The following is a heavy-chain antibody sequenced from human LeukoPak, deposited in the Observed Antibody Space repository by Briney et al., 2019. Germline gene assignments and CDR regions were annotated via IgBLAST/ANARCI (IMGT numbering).Heavy chain of an antibody. Sequence: SETLSLTCTVSGGSIRSYYWSWIRQPPGKGLDWIGWMHHSGSTKHNPYLKSRVTISVDTSKSQFSLKLSSVTAADTAVYYCARHAAVEGSSGWSPLWWFDPWGQGTLVTVSS. CDR1: GGSIRSYY. J-gene: IGHJ5*02. D-gene: IGHD6-19*01. CDR2: MHHSGST. V-gene: IGHV4-59*08. CDR3: ARHAAVEGSSGWSPLWWFDP.